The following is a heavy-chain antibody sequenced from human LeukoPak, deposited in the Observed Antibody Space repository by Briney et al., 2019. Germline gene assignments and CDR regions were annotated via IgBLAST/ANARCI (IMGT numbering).Heavy chain of an antibody. CDR1: GGSISSSICY. J-gene: IGHJ4*02. V-gene: IGHV4-39*07. CDR3: ARPDTAMVRGSFYFDY. D-gene: IGHD5-18*01. Sequence: SETLSLTCTVSGGSISSSICYWGWIRQPPGKGLEWIGEINHSGSTNYNPSLKSRVTISVDTSKNQFSLKLSSVTAADTAVYYCARPDTAMVRGSFYFDYWGQGTLVTVSS. CDR2: INHSGST.